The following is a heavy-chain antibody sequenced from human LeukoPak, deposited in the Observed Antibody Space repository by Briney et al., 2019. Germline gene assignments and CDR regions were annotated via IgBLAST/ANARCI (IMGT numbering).Heavy chain of an antibody. CDR1: GFTFSSYA. J-gene: IGHJ5*02. CDR3: AKVEAVAGIECCGGRYWSDP. Sequence: GGSLRLSCAASGFTFSSYAMSWVRQAPGKGLEWVSAISGSGGSTYYADSVKGRFTISRDNSKNTLYLQMNSLRAKDTAVYYCAKVEAVAGIECCGGRYWSDPWGQGTLVTVSS. V-gene: IGHV3-23*01. D-gene: IGHD6-19*01. CDR2: ISGSGGST.